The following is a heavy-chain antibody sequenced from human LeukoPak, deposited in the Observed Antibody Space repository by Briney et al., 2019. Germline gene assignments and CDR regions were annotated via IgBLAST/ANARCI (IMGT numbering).Heavy chain of an antibody. CDR2: IYYSGST. CDR3: ARSHDHLWGNYPDY. Sequence: SETLSLTCTVSGGSISSYYWSWIRQPPGKGLEWIGYIYYSGSTYYNPSLKSRVTISVDTSKNQFSLRLNSVTAADTAMYYCARSHDHLWGNYPDYWGQGTLVTVSS. J-gene: IGHJ4*02. CDR1: GGSISSYY. D-gene: IGHD3-16*02. V-gene: IGHV4-59*12.